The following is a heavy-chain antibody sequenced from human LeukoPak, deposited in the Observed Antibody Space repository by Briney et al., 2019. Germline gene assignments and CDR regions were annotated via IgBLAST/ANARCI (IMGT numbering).Heavy chain of an antibody. CDR1: GYTFTSYD. D-gene: IGHD3-10*01. J-gene: IGHJ6*03. CDR2: IIPIYGTP. CDR3: AIWSLSDKYSRQYYYMDV. V-gene: IGHV1-69*13. Sequence: SVKVSCKASGYTFTSYDISWVRQAPGQGLEWMGGIIPIYGTPNYAQKFQGRVTITADESTSTAYMELSSLRSEDTAVYYCAIWSLSDKYSRQYYYMDVWGKGTTVTISS.